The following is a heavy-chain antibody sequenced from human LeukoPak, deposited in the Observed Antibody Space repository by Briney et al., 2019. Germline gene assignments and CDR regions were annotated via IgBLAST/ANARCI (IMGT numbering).Heavy chain of an antibody. CDR3: ARAALYCGGDCYSVDAFDI. D-gene: IGHD2-21*02. CDR1: GYSISSGYY. V-gene: IGHV4-38-2*02. CDR2: IYHSGST. Sequence: SETLSLTCTVSGYSISSGYYWGWIRQPPGKGLEWIGSIYHSGSTYYNPSLKSRVTISVDTSKNQFSLKLSSVTAADTAVYYCARAALYCGGDCYSVDAFDIWGQGTMVTVSS. J-gene: IGHJ3*02.